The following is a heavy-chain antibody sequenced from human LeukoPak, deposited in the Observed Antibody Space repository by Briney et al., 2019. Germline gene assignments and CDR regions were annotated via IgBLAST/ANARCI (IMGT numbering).Heavy chain of an antibody. CDR1: GGSISSNY. V-gene: IGHV4-59*01. CDR3: AGASRVRLDY. Sequence: SETLSLTCTVSGGSISSNYWSWIRQPPGKGLEWIGYIYNSGSTIYNPSLKSRVTISVDTSKNQFSLKLSSVTAADTAVYYCAGASRVRLDYWGQGTLVTVPS. CDR2: IYNSGST. D-gene: IGHD4/OR15-4a*01. J-gene: IGHJ4*02.